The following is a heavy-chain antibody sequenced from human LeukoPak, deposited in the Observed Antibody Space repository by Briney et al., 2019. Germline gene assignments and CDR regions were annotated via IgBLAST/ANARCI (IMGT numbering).Heavy chain of an antibody. J-gene: IGHJ4*02. V-gene: IGHV3-7*01. Sequence: GGSLRLSCAASGFPFSRYWMNWVRQAPGKGLEWVASIKEDGSEKYYVDSVKSRFTTSRDNSTSSLYLQMNSLRAQDTAVYYCVSCGTTSCIIRFDHWGQGTLVTVSS. CDR1: GFPFSRYW. D-gene: IGHD2/OR15-2a*01. CDR2: IKEDGSEK. CDR3: VSCGTTSCIIRFDH.